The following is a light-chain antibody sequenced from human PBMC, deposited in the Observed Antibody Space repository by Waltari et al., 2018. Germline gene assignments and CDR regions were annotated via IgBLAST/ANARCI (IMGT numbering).Light chain of an antibody. V-gene: IGKV4-1*01. Sequence: DVVMTQSPDSLAVSLGERVTINCKSSQNVLYSPNNMNYFAWYQQKPGQPPKLLIYWASNRVSGVPDRFSGSGSVTDFTLTISSLQAEDVAIYYCHQYSSSSRTFGQGTKLEIK. J-gene: IGKJ2*01. CDR3: HQYSSSSRT. CDR2: WAS. CDR1: QNVLYSPNNMNY.